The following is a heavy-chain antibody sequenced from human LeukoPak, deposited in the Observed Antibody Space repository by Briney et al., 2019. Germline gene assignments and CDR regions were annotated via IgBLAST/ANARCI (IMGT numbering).Heavy chain of an antibody. CDR3: AKSHSVAVAGTYSTYYFDS. CDR1: GFTFSSFA. Sequence: GESLRLSCAASGFTFSSFAMSWVRQAPGRGLEWVSSISGSGASTYYADSVKGRFTISRDNPRNTLYLQMSSLRAEDTAVYYCAKSHSVAVAGTYSTYYFDSWGQGTLVTVSS. V-gene: IGHV3-23*01. D-gene: IGHD6-19*01. CDR2: ISGSGAST. J-gene: IGHJ4*02.